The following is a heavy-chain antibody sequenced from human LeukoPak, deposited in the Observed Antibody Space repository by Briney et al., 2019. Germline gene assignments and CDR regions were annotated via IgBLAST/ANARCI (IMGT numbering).Heavy chain of an antibody. V-gene: IGHV3-30*02. CDR2: IRYDGSNK. CDR3: AKSAVRGLPVLGS. CDR1: GFTFSSYS. J-gene: IGHJ4*02. D-gene: IGHD2-21*02. Sequence: GGSLRLSCAASGFTFSSYSMHWVRQAPGKGLEWVAFIRYDGSNKYYADSVKGRFTISRDNSKNTLYLQMDSLRGVGTAVYYCAKSAVRGLPVLGSWGQGTLVTVSS.